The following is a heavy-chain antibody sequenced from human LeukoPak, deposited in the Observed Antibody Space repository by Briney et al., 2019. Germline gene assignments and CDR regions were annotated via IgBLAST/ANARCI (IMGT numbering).Heavy chain of an antibody. CDR3: VRDRGIASTGGYGMDV. Sequence: GGSLTLSCAASGFTVSSNYMSWVRQAPGTGLEWVSIIHNNGITHYADSVKGRFTLSRDNSKNPLYLQMNSLRAEDTAVYYCVRDRGIASTGGYGMDVWGQGTTVTASS. J-gene: IGHJ6*02. CDR1: GFTVSSNY. CDR2: IHNNGIT. V-gene: IGHV3-53*01. D-gene: IGHD6-13*01.